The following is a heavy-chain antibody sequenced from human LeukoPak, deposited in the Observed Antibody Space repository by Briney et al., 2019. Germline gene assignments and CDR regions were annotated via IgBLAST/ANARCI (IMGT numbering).Heavy chain of an antibody. D-gene: IGHD6-6*01. CDR3: AGRSAARPEDAFDI. CDR1: AYSFTNSW. CDR2: IYPGDSDT. J-gene: IGHJ3*02. V-gene: IGHV5-51*01. Sequence: GESLKISCKDSAYSFTNSWIAWVRQVPGKGLEWMGIIYPGDSDTRYSPSFQGQVTISVDKSISTAYVQWSSLKASDTAMYYCAGRSAARPEDAFDIWGQGTVVTVSS.